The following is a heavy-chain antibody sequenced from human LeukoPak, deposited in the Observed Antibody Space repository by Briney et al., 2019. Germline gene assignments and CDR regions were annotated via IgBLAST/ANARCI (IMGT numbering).Heavy chain of an antibody. D-gene: IGHD5-24*01. J-gene: IGHJ4*02. CDR1: GGSISSSSYY. V-gene: IGHV4-39*01. Sequence: PSETLSLTCTVSGGSISSSSYYWGWIRQPPGKGLEWIGSIYYSGSTYYNPSLKSRVTISVDTSKNQFSLKLSSVTAADTAVYYCARHSLMATIQVSYFGYWGQGTLVTVSS. CDR2: IYYSGST. CDR3: ARHSLMATIQVSYFGY.